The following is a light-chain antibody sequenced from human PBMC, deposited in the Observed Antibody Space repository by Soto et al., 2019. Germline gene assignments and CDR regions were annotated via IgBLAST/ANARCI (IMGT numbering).Light chain of an antibody. Sequence: QSVLTQPPSVSGAPGQAVSISCTGSGSNLGAGYDVNWYQQFPGTAPTLLISDNTNRPSGVPDRFSGSKSGTSASLAISGRQSDDEADYYCQSYDNSLRGYVFGPGTKLTVL. CDR1: GSNLGAGYD. V-gene: IGLV1-40*01. CDR2: DNT. CDR3: QSYDNSLRGYV. J-gene: IGLJ1*01.